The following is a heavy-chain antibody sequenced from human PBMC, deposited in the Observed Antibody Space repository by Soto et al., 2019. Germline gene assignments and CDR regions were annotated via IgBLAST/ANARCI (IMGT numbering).Heavy chain of an antibody. V-gene: IGHV1-3*01. CDR2: INAGNGNT. D-gene: IGHD5-18*01. CDR3: ARDTAMVTPSGGFDP. J-gene: IGHJ5*02. Sequence: ASVKVSCKASGYTFTSYAMHWVRQAPGQRLEWMGWINAGNGNTKYSQKFQGRVTITRDTSASTAYMELSSLRSEDTAVYYCARDTAMVTPSGGFDPWGQGTLVTVSS. CDR1: GYTFTSYA.